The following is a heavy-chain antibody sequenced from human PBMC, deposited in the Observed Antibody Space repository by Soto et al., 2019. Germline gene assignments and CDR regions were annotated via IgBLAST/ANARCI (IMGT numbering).Heavy chain of an antibody. CDR1: GYTFTSYG. CDR3: ARDSSSSYDYYGMDV. D-gene: IGHD6-6*01. J-gene: IGHJ6*02. V-gene: IGHV1-18*01. CDR2: ISAYNGNT. Sequence: ASVKVSCKASGYTFTSYGISWVRQAPGQGLEWMGWISAYNGNTNYAQKLQGRVTMTTDTSTSTAYMELRSLRSDDTDVYYCARDSSSSYDYYGMDVWGQGTTVTVSS.